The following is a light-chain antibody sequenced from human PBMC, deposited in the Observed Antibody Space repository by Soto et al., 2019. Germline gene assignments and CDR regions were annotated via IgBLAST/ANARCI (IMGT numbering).Light chain of an antibody. CDR2: YDD. CDR1: SSNIGNNA. Sequence: QSVLTQPPSVSDAPRQRVTISCSGSSSNIGNNAVNWYQQLPGKAPKLLIYYDDLLPSGVSDRFSGSKSGTSASLAISGLQSEDEADYDCAAWDDSLNGPVFGGGTKLTVL. J-gene: IGLJ3*02. CDR3: AAWDDSLNGPV. V-gene: IGLV1-36*01.